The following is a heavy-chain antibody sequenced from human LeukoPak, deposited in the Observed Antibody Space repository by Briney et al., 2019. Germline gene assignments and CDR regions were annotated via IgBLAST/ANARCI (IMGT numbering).Heavy chain of an antibody. CDR2: IKQDGSEK. V-gene: IGHV3-7*02. CDR3: ATPLIAVAGTGAFDY. Sequence: PGGSLRLSCAASGFTFSTYWMSWVRQTPGKGLEWVANIKQDGSEKKYVDSVKGRFTISRDNSKNTLYLQMNSLRAEDTAVYYCATPLIAVAGTGAFDYWGQGTLVTVSS. D-gene: IGHD6-19*01. J-gene: IGHJ4*02. CDR1: GFTFSTYW.